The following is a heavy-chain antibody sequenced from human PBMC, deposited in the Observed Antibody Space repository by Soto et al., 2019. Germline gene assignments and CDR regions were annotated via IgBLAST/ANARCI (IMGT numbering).Heavy chain of an antibody. CDR2: INPNSGGT. CDR3: AREEATAGNDCFDY. Sequence: ASGKVSCKASTGNYLRWVRQAPGQGLEWMGWINPNSGGTHYAEQFQGRVTMTWDTSISTVYMELNSLTSDDTAVYYCAREEATAGNDCFDYWGQGTLVTVS. D-gene: IGHD6-13*01. J-gene: IGHJ4*02. CDR1: TGNY. V-gene: IGHV1-2*02.